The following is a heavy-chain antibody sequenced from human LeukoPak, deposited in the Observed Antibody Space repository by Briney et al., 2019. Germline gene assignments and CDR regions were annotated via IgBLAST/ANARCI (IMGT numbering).Heavy chain of an antibody. Sequence: GGSLRLSCAASGFTFSRYWMTWVRQAPGKGLEWVANIKEDGSEKYYVDSLKGRVLISRDNAKRSLYLQLNSLRAEDTAVYYCAREWDSGWGGTYFDNWGLEPRSPSPQ. D-gene: IGHD1-26*01. V-gene: IGHV3-7*01. J-gene: IGHJ4*01. CDR2: IKEDGSEK. CDR3: AREWDSGWGGTYFDN. CDR1: GFTFSRYW.